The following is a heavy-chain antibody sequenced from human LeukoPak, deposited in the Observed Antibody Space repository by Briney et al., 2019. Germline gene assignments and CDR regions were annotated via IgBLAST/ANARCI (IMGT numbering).Heavy chain of an antibody. J-gene: IGHJ4*02. CDR2: ISYDGSNK. Sequence: GGSLRLSCSASGFTFSSYAMHWVRQAPGKGLEWVAVISYDGSNKYYADSVKGRFTISRDNSKITLYLQMNSLRAEDTAVYYCARECGGSGYYFDYWGQGALVTVSS. CDR3: ARECGGSGYYFDY. D-gene: IGHD2-15*01. V-gene: IGHV3-30-3*01. CDR1: GFTFSSYA.